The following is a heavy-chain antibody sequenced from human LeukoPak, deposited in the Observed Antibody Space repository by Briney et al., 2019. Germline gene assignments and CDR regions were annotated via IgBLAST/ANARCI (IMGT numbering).Heavy chain of an antibody. V-gene: IGHV4-34*01. CDR2: INHSGST. CDR3: ARGSRWLVSFDY. Sequence: SETLSLTCTVSGGSVNSYYWSWIRQPPGKGLEWIGEINHSGSTNYNPSLKSRVTISVDTSKNQFSLKLSSVTAADTAVYYCARGSRWLVSFDYWGQGTLVTVSS. J-gene: IGHJ4*02. CDR1: GGSVNSYY. D-gene: IGHD6-19*01.